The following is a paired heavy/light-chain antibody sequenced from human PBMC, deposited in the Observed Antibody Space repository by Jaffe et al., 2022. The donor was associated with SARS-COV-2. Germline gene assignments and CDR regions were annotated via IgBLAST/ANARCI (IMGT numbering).Heavy chain of an antibody. CDR1: GFTFSDYY. V-gene: IGHV3-11*01. Sequence: QVQLVESGGGLVKPGGSLRLSCAASGFTFSDYYMSWIRQAPGKGLEWVSYISSSGSTIYYADSVKGRFTISRDNAKNSLYLQMNSLRAEDTAVYYCARAKTYYYDSSGYDAFDIWGQGTMVTVSS. CDR2: ISSSGSTI. J-gene: IGHJ3*02. CDR3: ARAKTYYYDSSGYDAFDI. D-gene: IGHD3-22*01.
Light chain of an antibody. CDR3: QQSYSTPA. CDR1: QSISSY. J-gene: IGKJ1*01. CDR2: AAS. Sequence: DIQMTQSPSSLSASVGDRVTITCRASQSISSYLNWYQQKPGKAPKLLIYAASSLQSGVPSRFSGSGSGTDFTLTISSLQPEDFATYYCQQSYSTPAFGQGTKVEIK. V-gene: IGKV1-39*01.